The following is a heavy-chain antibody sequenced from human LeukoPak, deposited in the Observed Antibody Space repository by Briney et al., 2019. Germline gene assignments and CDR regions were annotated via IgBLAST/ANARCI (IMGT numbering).Heavy chain of an antibody. V-gene: IGHV4-34*01. D-gene: IGHD6-13*01. Sequence: SETLSLTCAVYGGSFSGYYWSWIRQPPGKGLEWIGEINHSGSTNYNPPLKSRVTISVDTSKNQFSLKLSSVTAADTAVYYCARIPVYSSSWYSYYYYGMDVWGQRTTVTVSS. J-gene: IGHJ6*02. CDR3: ARIPVYSSSWYSYYYYGMDV. CDR2: INHSGST. CDR1: GGSFSGYY.